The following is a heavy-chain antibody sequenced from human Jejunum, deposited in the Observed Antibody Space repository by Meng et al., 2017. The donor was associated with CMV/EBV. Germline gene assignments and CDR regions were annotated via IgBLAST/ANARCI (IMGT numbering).Heavy chain of an antibody. J-gene: IGHJ4*02. D-gene: IGHD2-2*01. CDR2: THYRLRWYN. CDR3: ARDRGSSWYFDY. Sequence: DSVSSNSAAWNWIRQSPSGGLEWLGRTHYRLRWYNDYALSVKSRISVNADASKNQFSLQLNSVSPEDTAVYYCARDRGSSWYFDYWGQGTLVTVSS. V-gene: IGHV6-1*01. CDR1: DSVSSNSAA.